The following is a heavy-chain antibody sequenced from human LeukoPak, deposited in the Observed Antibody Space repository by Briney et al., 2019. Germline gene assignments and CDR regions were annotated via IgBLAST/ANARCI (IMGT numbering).Heavy chain of an antibody. Sequence: GASVKVSCEASGYIFTSYGFAWVRQAPGQGLEWMGWISALNGNTNYAQKFQGRVTMTTDTSTSTAYMELRSLRSDDTAVYYCARHGITKYGVDVWGQGTTVTVSS. CDR2: ISALNGNT. J-gene: IGHJ6*02. CDR1: GYIFTSYG. CDR3: ARHGITKYGVDV. V-gene: IGHV1-18*01. D-gene: IGHD1-14*01.